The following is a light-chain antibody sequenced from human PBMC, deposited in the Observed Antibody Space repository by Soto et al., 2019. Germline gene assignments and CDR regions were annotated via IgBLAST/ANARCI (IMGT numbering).Light chain of an antibody. CDR2: GAS. CDR1: QSVSSSY. CDR3: QQYYSSPLT. V-gene: IGKV3-20*01. J-gene: IGKJ4*01. Sequence: EIVLTQSPGTLSLSPGERATLSCRASQSVSSSYLAWYQQKPSQAPRLLIYGASSRATGIPDRFSGSGSGTDFTLTISRLEPEDFAVYYCQQYYSSPLTFGGGTKVEIK.